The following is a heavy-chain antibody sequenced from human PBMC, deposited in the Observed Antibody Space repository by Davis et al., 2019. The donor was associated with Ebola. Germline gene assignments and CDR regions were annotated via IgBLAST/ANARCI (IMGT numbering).Heavy chain of an antibody. J-gene: IGHJ4*02. Sequence: GESLKISCAASGFTFSNYGMHWVRQAPGKGLEWVAVIWYDGSDKYYADSVKGRFTISRDNSKNTLYLQMNSLRAEDTAVYYCARERLGYCSGGSCSEDYWGQGTLVTVSS. CDR2: IWYDGSDK. CDR1: GFTFSNYG. D-gene: IGHD2-15*01. V-gene: IGHV3-33*01. CDR3: ARERLGYCSGGSCSEDY.